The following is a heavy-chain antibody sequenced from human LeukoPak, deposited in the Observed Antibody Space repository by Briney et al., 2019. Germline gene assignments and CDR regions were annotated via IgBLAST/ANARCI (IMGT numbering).Heavy chain of an antibody. CDR2: ISSSGSTI. CDR1: GFTFSSYA. Sequence: KSGGSLRLSCAASGFTFSSYAMNWVRQAPGKGLEWVSYISSSGSTIYYADSVKGRFTISRDNAKNSLYLQMNSLRAEDTAVYYCARDHDCGDNGLDYWGQGTLVTVSS. D-gene: IGHD4-17*01. CDR3: ARDHDCGDNGLDY. V-gene: IGHV3-48*04. J-gene: IGHJ4*02.